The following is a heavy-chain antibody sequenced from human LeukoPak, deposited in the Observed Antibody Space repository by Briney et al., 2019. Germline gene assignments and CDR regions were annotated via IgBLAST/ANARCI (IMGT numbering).Heavy chain of an antibody. CDR1: GYSFTSYW. D-gene: IGHD2-15*01. J-gene: IGHJ4*02. Sequence: GESLKISCKGSGYSFTSYWIGWVRQMPGEGLEWMGIIYPGDSDTRYSPSFQGQVTISADKSISTAYLQWSSLKASDTAMYYCARRYCSGGSCYYYFDYWGQGTLVTVSS. CDR3: ARRYCSGGSCYYYFDY. CDR2: IYPGDSDT. V-gene: IGHV5-51*01.